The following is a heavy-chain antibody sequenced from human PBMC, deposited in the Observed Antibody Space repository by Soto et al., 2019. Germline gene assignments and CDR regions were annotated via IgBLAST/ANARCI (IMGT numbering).Heavy chain of an antibody. D-gene: IGHD2-2*01. CDR2: ISYDGSNK. CDR1: GFTFSSYG. Sequence: PGGSLRLSCAASGFTFSSYGMHWVRQAPGKGLEWVAVISYDGSNKYYADSVKGRFTISRDNSKNTLYLQMNSLRAEDTAVYYCAKDTDIVLVPAPSSSLGMDVWGQGTTVTVSS. V-gene: IGHV3-30*18. CDR3: AKDTDIVLVPAPSSSLGMDV. J-gene: IGHJ6*02.